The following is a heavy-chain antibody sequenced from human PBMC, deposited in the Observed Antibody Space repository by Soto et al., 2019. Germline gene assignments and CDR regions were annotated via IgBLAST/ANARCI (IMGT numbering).Heavy chain of an antibody. V-gene: IGHV3-30*18. CDR2: ISYDGSNK. J-gene: IGHJ5*02. CDR3: AKDVMRNWFDP. Sequence: SLRLSCAASGFTFSSYGMHWVRQAPGKGLEWVAVISYDGSNKYYADSVKGRFTISRDNSKNTLYLQMNSLRAEDTAVYYCAKDVMRNWFDPWGQGTLVTVSS. D-gene: IGHD3-16*01. CDR1: GFTFSSYG.